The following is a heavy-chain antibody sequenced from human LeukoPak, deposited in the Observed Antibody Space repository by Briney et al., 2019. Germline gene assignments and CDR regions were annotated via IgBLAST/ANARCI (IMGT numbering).Heavy chain of an antibody. D-gene: IGHD5-12*01. CDR3: ALGWVATNDY. CDR2: IDPSDSYT. V-gene: IGHV5-10-1*01. J-gene: IGHJ4*02. Sequence: GESLRTSCKGSGYSFTSYWISWVRQMPGKGLEWMGRIDPSDSYTNYSPSFQGHVTISADKSISTAYLQWSSLKASDTAMYYCALGWVATNDYWGQGTLVTVSS. CDR1: GYSFTSYW.